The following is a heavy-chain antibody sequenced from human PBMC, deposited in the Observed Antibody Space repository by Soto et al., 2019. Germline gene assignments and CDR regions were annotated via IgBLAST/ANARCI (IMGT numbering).Heavy chain of an antibody. V-gene: IGHV4-28*01. J-gene: IGHJ5*01. CDR2: IYYSGTT. D-gene: IGHD3-9*01. CDR3: TAYEIKYRTRHS. Sequence: IRQPPGKGREWIGYIYYSGTTYYNPSLKSRVTMSVDTSKNQFSLKLTSVTAVVTFVNQKTAYEIKYRTRHS.